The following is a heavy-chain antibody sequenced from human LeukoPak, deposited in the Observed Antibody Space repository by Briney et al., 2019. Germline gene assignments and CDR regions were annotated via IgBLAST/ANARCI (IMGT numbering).Heavy chain of an antibody. V-gene: IGHV4-31*03. CDR3: ASCPKGGWSGYYYYYYYMDV. Sequence: SQTLSLTCTVSGGSISSGGYYWSWIRQHTGKGLEWIGYIYYSGSTYYNPSLKSRVTISVDTSKNQFSLKLSSVTAADTAVYYCASCPKGGWSGYYYYYYYMDVWGKGTTVTVSS. CDR1: GGSISSGGYY. D-gene: IGHD3-3*01. CDR2: IYYSGST. J-gene: IGHJ6*03.